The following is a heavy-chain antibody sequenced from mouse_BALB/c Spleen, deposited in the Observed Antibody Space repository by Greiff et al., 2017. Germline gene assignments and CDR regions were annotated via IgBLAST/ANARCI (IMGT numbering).Heavy chain of an antibody. J-gene: IGHJ3*01. D-gene: IGHD1-1*01. CDR3: ARSGDYGSREFAWFAY. CDR1: GYSITSDYA. Sequence: DVQLQESGPGLVKPSQSLSLTCTVTGYSITSDYAWNWIRQFPGNKLEWMGYISYSGSTSYNPSLKSRISITRDTSKNQFFLQLNSVTTEDTATYYCARSGDYGSREFAWFAYWGQGTLVTVSA. V-gene: IGHV3-2*02. CDR2: ISYSGST.